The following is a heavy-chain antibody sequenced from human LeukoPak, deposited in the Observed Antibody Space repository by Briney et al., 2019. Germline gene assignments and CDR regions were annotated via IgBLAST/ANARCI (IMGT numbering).Heavy chain of an antibody. V-gene: IGHV4-4*07. J-gene: IGHJ5*02. CDR2: IYTSGST. Sequence: SETLSLTCTVSGGSISRYYWSWIRQPAGKGLEWIGRIYTSGSTNYNPSLKSRVTMSVDTSKNQFSLKLSSVTAADTAVYYCARRTTLGYCSSTSCYSSGWFDPWGQGTLVTVSS. CDR1: GGSISRYY. CDR3: ARRTTLGYCSSTSCYSSGWFDP. D-gene: IGHD2-2*01.